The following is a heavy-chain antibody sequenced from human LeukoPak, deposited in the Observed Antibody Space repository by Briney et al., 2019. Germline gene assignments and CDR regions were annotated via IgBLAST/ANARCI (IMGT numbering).Heavy chain of an antibody. Sequence: GASVNVSCKASGGTFISYAISWVRQAPGQGLEWVGGMNPSGGSTSYAQKFQGRVTMTRDTSTSTVYKELSSLRSEDTAVYYCARGGAYHYDSSGLFDYWGQGTLGTVSS. D-gene: IGHD3-22*01. CDR3: ARGGAYHYDSSGLFDY. CDR2: MNPSGGST. CDR1: GGTFISYA. V-gene: IGHV1-46*01. J-gene: IGHJ4*02.